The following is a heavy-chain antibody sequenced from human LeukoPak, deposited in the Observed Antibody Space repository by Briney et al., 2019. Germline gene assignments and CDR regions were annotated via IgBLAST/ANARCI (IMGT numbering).Heavy chain of an antibody. CDR1: GGSISSYY. CDR2: IYTSGST. CDR3: ARDPLWYSSGWYSV. J-gene: IGHJ4*02. Sequence: SETLSLTCTVSGGSISSYYWSWIRQPAGKGLEGIGRIYTSGSTNYNPSLKSRVTMSVDTSKNQFSLKLTSVTAADTAVYYCARDPLWYSSGWYSVWGQGTLVTVSS. V-gene: IGHV4-4*07. D-gene: IGHD6-19*01.